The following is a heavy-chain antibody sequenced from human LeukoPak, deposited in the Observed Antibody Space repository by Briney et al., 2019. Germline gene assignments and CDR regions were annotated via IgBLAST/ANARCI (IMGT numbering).Heavy chain of an antibody. V-gene: IGHV3-48*01. J-gene: IGHJ6*02. CDR3: ARGGSGWYSYYYGMDV. CDR2: ISSSSSTI. D-gene: IGHD6-19*01. Sequence: GGSLRLSCAASGFTFSSYSMNWVRQAPGKGLEWVSYISSSSSTIYYADSVKGRFTISRDNSKNTLYLQMNSLRAEDTAVYYCARGGSGWYSYYYGMDVWGQGTTVTVSS. CDR1: GFTFSSYS.